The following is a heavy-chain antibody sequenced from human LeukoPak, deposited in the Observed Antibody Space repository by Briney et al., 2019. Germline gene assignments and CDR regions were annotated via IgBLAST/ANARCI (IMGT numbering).Heavy chain of an antibody. V-gene: IGHV1-18*01. CDR1: GYTFTKYG. D-gene: IGHD3-9*01. CDR3: ARDEDTDILTGYERFDY. J-gene: IGHJ4*02. Sequence: ALVKVSCKTSGYTFTKYGIIWVRQAPGQGLEWMGWISAHNGNTNYAQKFQGRVTMTTDTSTSTAYMELRTLRSDDTAVYFCARDEDTDILTGYERFDYWGQGTLVTVSS. CDR2: ISAHNGNT.